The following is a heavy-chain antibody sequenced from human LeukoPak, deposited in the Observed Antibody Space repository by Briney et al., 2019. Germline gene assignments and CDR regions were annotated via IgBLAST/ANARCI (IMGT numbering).Heavy chain of an antibody. V-gene: IGHV3-74*01. Sequence: GGSLRLSCAASGFTFSTYWMHWVRQAPGKGLVWVSRIKSDGGTNYADSVKGRFTISRDNARKTVSLQMNSLRPEDTGVYYCARAPSEIGGYYPEYFRHWGQGTLVTVSS. CDR2: IKSDGGT. J-gene: IGHJ1*01. D-gene: IGHD3-22*01. CDR3: ARAPSEIGGYYPEYFRH. CDR1: GFTFSTYW.